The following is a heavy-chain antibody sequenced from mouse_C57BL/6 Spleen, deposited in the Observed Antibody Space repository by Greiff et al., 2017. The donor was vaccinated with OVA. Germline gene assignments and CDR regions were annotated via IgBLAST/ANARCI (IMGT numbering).Heavy chain of an antibody. D-gene: IGHD2-2*01. J-gene: IGHJ1*03. Sequence: QVQLQQSGAELVKPGASVKLSCKASGYTFTSYWMPWVKQRPGQGLEWIGEIDPSDSYTNYNQYFKGKATLTVDTSTSTVYMQLSSLTSEDSAVYYCARRCGGYDGCFDVWGKGTTVTVSS. CDR2: IDPSDSYT. CDR1: GYTFTSYW. V-gene: IGHV1-50*01. CDR3: ARRCGGYDGCFDV.